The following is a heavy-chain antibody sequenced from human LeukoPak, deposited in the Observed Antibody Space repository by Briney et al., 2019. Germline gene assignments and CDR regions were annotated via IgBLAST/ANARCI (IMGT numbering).Heavy chain of an antibody. D-gene: IGHD2-21*02. CDR3: AREEHIVVVTVATYCWFDP. CDR2: IYTNGST. J-gene: IGHJ5*02. Sequence: SETLSLTCTVSGGSISSGSYYWSWIRQPPGKGLEWIGRIYTNGSTNYNPSLKSRVTISADTPKNQFTLKLNSVTAADTAVYYCAREEHIVVVTVATYCWFDPWGQGTLVTVSS. V-gene: IGHV4-61*02. CDR1: GGSISSGSYY.